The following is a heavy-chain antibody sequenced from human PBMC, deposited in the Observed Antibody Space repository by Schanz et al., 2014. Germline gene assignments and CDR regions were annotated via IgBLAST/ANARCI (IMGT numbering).Heavy chain of an antibody. CDR2: TSTDGTKT. CDR3: TRDRGALVTHNDALNL. D-gene: IGHD2-8*02. CDR1: GFTFRGHA. V-gene: IGHV3-30*04. Sequence: VQLVESGGALVQPGGSLRLSCAASGFTFRGHAMHWVRQAPGQGLEKVAVTSTDGTKTYYAASVRGRFTISRDNSKNTVYLQMNSLRSEDTAVYYCTRDRGALVTHNDALNLWGQGTMVSVSS. J-gene: IGHJ3*01.